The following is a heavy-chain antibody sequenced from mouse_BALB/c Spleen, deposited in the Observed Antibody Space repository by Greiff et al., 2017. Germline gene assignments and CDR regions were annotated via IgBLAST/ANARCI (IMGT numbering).Heavy chain of an antibody. CDR1: GYTFTDYA. CDR2: ISTYYGNT. Sequence: QVQLQQSGPELVRPGVSVKISCKGSGYTFTDYAMHWVKQSHAKSLEWIGVISTYYGNTNYNQKFKGKATMTVDKSSSTAYMELARLTSEDSAIYYCARCYYYGSSYGAMDYWGQGTSVTVSS. CDR3: ARCYYYGSSYGAMDY. J-gene: IGHJ4*01. V-gene: IGHV1-67*01. D-gene: IGHD1-1*01.